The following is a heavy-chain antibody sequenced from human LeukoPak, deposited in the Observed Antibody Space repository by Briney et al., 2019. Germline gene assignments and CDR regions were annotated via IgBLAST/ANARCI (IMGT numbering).Heavy chain of an antibody. CDR3: ARDKTFEVVNFFDY. D-gene: IGHD3-3*01. V-gene: IGHV4-39*07. J-gene: IGHJ4*02. CDR1: GGSISSGSYY. CDR2: IYYSGST. Sequence: SEALSLTCTVSGGSISSGSYYWGWIRQPPGKGLEWIGSIYYSGSTYYNPSLKSRITVSLDTSKNQFSLKLSSVTAADTAVYYCARDKTFEVVNFFDYWGQGTLVTVSS.